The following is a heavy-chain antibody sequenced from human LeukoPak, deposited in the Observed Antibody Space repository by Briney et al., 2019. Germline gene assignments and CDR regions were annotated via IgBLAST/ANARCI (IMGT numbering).Heavy chain of an antibody. CDR1: GFXFSSXW. V-gene: IGHV3-74*01. J-gene: IGHJ4*02. Sequence: PGGSLRLSCAVPGFXFSSXWMHWVRQXPGKGLVWVSRIDRDGSRINYADSVKGRFSISRDNGKNTLFLQMNSLRAEDAAVYYCVRGNDYGGPHYWGQGTLVTVSS. CDR2: IDRDGSRI. CDR3: VRGNDYGGPHY. D-gene: IGHD4-23*01.